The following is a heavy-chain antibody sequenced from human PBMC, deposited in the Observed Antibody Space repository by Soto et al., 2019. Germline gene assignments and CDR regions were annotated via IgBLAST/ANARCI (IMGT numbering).Heavy chain of an antibody. CDR1: GGSFSGYY. Sequence: QVQLQQWGAGLLKPSETLSLTCAVYGGSFSGYYWSWIRQPPGKGLEWIGEINHSGSTNYNPSLKSRVTISVDTSKTQFSLKLSSVTAADTAVYYCARDSVLRYFDWLLRDDAFDIWGQGTMVTVSS. J-gene: IGHJ3*02. V-gene: IGHV4-34*01. CDR2: INHSGST. CDR3: ARDSVLRYFDWLLRDDAFDI. D-gene: IGHD3-9*01.